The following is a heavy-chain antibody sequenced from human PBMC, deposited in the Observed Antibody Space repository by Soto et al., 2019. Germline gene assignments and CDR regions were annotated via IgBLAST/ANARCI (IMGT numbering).Heavy chain of an antibody. CDR2: IKPDGSEQ. CDR1: GFTFSSNW. V-gene: IGHV3-7*01. CDR3: MTVPWTAAAS. D-gene: IGHD6-13*01. J-gene: IGHJ5*02. Sequence: EVQLVESGGGLVQPWGSLRLSCAASGFTFSSNWMNWVRQAPGKGLEWVATIKPDGSEQDYVESGKGRFTISRDNDRNSLYLQMNSLRAEDTAVYYCMTVPWTAAASWGQGTLVTVSS.